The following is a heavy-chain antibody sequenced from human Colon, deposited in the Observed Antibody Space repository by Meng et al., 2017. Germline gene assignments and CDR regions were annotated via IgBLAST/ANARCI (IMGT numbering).Heavy chain of an antibody. Sequence: EVQLVESGGGLVKPGGSLTLSCAASGFTFSSAWMSWVRRAPGKGLEWVALTKSGGTADYTTPVKDRVTISRDDSKNTVYLQMNSLKTEDTAVDYCAADIPARGGGEFDYWGQGTLVTVSS. J-gene: IGHJ4*02. D-gene: IGHD3-10*01. CDR3: AADIPARGGGEFDY. CDR1: GFTFSSAW. CDR2: TKSGGTA. V-gene: IGHV3-15*01.